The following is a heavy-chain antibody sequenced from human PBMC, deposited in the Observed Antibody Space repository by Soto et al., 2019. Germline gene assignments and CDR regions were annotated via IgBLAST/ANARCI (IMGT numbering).Heavy chain of an antibody. Sequence: AAVKVSCKASGGTFSTHAISSLRQAPGQGLEWMGGIIPIFGSTSYAQRFQGRLRLAADESTSTAYMELSSLTSDDTALYSCARERGSGSYSKVGYFYYGLDVWGQGTTVTVSS. CDR1: GGTFSTHA. V-gene: IGHV1-69*13. J-gene: IGHJ6*02. D-gene: IGHD3-10*01. CDR2: IIPIFGST. CDR3: ARERGSGSYSKVGYFYYGLDV.